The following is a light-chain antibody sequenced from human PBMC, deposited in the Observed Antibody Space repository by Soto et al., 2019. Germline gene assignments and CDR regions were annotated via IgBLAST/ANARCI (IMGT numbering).Light chain of an antibody. Sequence: QSALTQPASVSGSLGQSITISCTGTSSDVGGYNYVSWYQQHPGKAPKLMIYDVSNRPSGVSNRFSGSKSGNTASLTISGLQAEDEADYYCSSYTSSSTYVFGTGTNLTVL. V-gene: IGLV2-14*01. CDR2: DVS. J-gene: IGLJ1*01. CDR3: SSYTSSSTYV. CDR1: SSDVGGYNY.